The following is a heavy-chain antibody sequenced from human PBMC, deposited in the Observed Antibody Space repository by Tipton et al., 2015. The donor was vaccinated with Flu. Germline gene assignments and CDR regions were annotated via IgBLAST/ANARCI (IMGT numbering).Heavy chain of an antibody. V-gene: IGHV4-4*07. Sequence: TLSLTCTVSGGSISSSYWSWIRQPAGKGLEWIGRISTSGSTNYNASLESRVTMSRDTSKNHFSLRLSSATAADTALYYCARDLRGYSGYTGGDAFDMWGKGIMVTVSS. CDR1: GGSISSSY. J-gene: IGHJ3*02. CDR3: ARDLRGYSGYTGGDAFDM. CDR2: ISTSGST. D-gene: IGHD5-12*01.